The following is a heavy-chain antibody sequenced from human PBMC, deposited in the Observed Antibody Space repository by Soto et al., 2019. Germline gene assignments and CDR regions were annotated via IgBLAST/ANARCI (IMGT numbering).Heavy chain of an antibody. J-gene: IGHJ4*02. D-gene: IGHD5-18*01. CDR1: GTSVSNYY. CDR3: SRGGIQLSYAFDY. CDR2: IYTSGST. V-gene: IGHV4-4*07. Sequence: SETLSLTCSVSGTSVSNYYWSWIRQPAGKGLEHIGRIYTSGSTSYNPSLKSRVTMSMDTSQTQIYLNLTSVTAADTAVYYCSRGGIQLSYAFDYWGQGIQVTVSS.